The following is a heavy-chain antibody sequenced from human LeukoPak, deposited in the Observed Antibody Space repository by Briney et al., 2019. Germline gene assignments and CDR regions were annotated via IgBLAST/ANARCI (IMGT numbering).Heavy chain of an antibody. CDR1: GFTFNTYA. CDR3: AREGGEGYSYGPDY. V-gene: IGHV3-23*01. D-gene: IGHD5-18*01. CDR2: ISGSSGRT. J-gene: IGHJ4*02. Sequence: GGSLRLSCTASGFTFNTYAMNWVRQAPGKGLDWVSRISGSSGRTYYADSVKGRFTISRDNSKNTVYLQMNSLRAEDTALYYCAREGGEGYSYGPDYWGQGTLVTVSS.